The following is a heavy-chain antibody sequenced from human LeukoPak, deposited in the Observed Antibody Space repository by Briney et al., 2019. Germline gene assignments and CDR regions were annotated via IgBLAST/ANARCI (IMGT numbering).Heavy chain of an antibody. CDR1: GFTFSGYE. D-gene: IGHD6-19*01. V-gene: IGHV3-48*03. CDR3: ARDGAGAGIESDY. J-gene: IGHJ4*02. CDR2: ISSSGSII. Sequence: PGGSLRLSCAASGFTFSGYEMKWVRQAPGKGLEWVSYISSSGSIIYYADSVKGRFTISRDNTKNSLYLQMNSLTAEDTAVYYCARDGAGAGIESDYWCQGPRVAVSS.